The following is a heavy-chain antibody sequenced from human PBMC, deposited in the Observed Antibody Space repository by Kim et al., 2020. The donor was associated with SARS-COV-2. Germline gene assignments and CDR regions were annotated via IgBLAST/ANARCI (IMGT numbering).Heavy chain of an antibody. Sequence: SETLSLTCTVSGGSISSSSYYWGWIRQPPGKGLEWIGSIYYSGSTYYNPSLKSRVTISVDTSKNQFSLKLSSVTAADTAVYYCARRRLQRDGSSWKSPFDYWGQGTLVTVSS. CDR3: ARRRLQRDGSSWKSPFDY. CDR1: GGSISSSSYY. V-gene: IGHV4-39*01. D-gene: IGHD6-13*01. J-gene: IGHJ4*02. CDR2: IYYSGST.